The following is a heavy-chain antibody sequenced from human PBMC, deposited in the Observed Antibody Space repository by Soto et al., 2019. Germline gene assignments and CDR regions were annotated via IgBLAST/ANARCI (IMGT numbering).Heavy chain of an antibody. J-gene: IGHJ4*02. Sequence: ASVKVSCKASGYTFTSYGISWVRQAPGQGLEWMGWISAYNGNTNYAQKLQGRVTMTTDTSTSTAYMELRSLRSDDTAVYYCARVSYYYDSRKPNDFDYWDQGTLVTVSS. V-gene: IGHV1-18*01. CDR1: GYTFTSYG. CDR3: ARVSYYYDSRKPNDFDY. D-gene: IGHD3-22*01. CDR2: ISAYNGNT.